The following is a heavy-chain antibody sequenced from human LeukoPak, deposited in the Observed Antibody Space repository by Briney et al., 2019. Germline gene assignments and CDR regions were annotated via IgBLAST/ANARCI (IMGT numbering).Heavy chain of an antibody. V-gene: IGHV4-30-2*01. Sequence: SQTLSLTCAVSGGSISSGGYSWSWIRQPPGKGLEWIGYIYHSGSTYYNPSLKSRVTISLDTSKNQFSLKLSSVTAADTAVYYCAGHHPRNTVDFWGQGTLVTVSS. CDR2: IYHSGST. D-gene: IGHD2/OR15-2a*01. J-gene: IGHJ4*02. CDR1: GGSISSGGYS. CDR3: AGHHPRNTVDF.